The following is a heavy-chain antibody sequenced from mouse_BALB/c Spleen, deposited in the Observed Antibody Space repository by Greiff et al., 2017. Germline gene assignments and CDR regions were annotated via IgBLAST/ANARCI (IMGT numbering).Heavy chain of an antibody. CDR3: ARCLWLRRGKSSYYFDY. V-gene: IGHV2-6-7*01. J-gene: IGHJ2*01. CDR1: GFSLTGYG. D-gene: IGHD2-2*01. Sequence: QVQLQQSGPGLVAPSQSLSITCTVSGFSLTGYGVNWVRQPPGKGLEWLGMIWGDGSTDYNSALKSRLSISKDNSKSQVFLKMNSLQTDDTARYSCARCLWLRRGKSSYYFDYWGQGTTLTVSS. CDR2: IWGDGST.